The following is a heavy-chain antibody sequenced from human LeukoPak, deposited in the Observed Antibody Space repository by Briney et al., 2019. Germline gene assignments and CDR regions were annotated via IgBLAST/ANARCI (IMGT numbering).Heavy chain of an antibody. CDR2: ISGSGGST. CDR3: AKVSPRMTKVTTWVQY. CDR1: GFTFSSYA. Sequence: GGSLRLSCAASGFTFSSYAMSWVRQAPVKGLEWVSAISGSGGSTYYADSVKGRFTISRDNSKNTLYLQMNSLRAEDTAVYYCAKVSPRMTKVTTWVQYWGQGTLVTVSS. J-gene: IGHJ4*02. D-gene: IGHD4-11*01. V-gene: IGHV3-23*01.